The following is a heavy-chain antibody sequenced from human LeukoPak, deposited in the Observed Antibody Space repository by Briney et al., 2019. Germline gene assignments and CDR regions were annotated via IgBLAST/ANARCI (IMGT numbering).Heavy chain of an antibody. CDR2: IGGTGAKT. CDR1: GFTFRTYA. D-gene: IGHD6-13*01. J-gene: IGHJ4*02. Sequence: GGSLRLSCAASGFTFRTYAMNWVRQAPGKGLEWVSAIGGTGAKTYYADSVKGRFTISRDNSKNMLYLQMNSLRAEDTAVYYCAKDLYTSRYACCFDYWGQGTLVTVSS. V-gene: IGHV3-23*01. CDR3: AKDLYTSRYACCFDY.